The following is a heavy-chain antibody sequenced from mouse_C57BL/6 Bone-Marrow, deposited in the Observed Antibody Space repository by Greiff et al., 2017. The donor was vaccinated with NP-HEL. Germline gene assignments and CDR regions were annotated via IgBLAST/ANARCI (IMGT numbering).Heavy chain of an antibody. D-gene: IGHD2-2*01. CDR2: ISSGGSYT. CDR1: GFTFSSYG. CDR3: ARHSMVTTGNYYAMDY. J-gene: IGHJ4*01. V-gene: IGHV5-6*01. Sequence: EVMLVESGGDLVKPGGSLKLSCAASGFTFSSYGMSWVRQTPDKRLEWVATISSGGSYTYYPDSVKGRFSISRDNAKNTLYLQMSSLKSEDTAMYYCARHSMVTTGNYYAMDYWGQGTSVTVSS.